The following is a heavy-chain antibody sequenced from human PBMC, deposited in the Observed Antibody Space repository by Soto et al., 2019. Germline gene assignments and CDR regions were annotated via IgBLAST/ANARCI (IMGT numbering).Heavy chain of an antibody. J-gene: IGHJ4*02. V-gene: IGHV5-51*01. CDR3: ASTYYYDSSAYYPNFDS. CDR2: IYPGDSDT. CDR1: GWTVTHYW. D-gene: IGHD3-22*01. Sequence: GQSLKISGTSPGWTVTHYWIGWVRQMPGKGLEWMGIIYPGDSDTRYRPSFQGQVTISADKSISTAYLQWSSLQASDTAMYYCASTYYYDSSAYYPNFDSWGQGTLVTVSS.